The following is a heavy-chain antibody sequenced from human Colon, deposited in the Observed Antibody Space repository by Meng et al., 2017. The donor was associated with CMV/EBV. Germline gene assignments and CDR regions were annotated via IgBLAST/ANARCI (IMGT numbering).Heavy chain of an antibody. CDR3: ARVICGGDCYLDH. J-gene: IGHJ4*02. Sequence: QVQLEQSGAKVKKPGSSVKVSWKASKGTVTRYPISWVRQGPGQGFEWVGGIITISGTTDYAQKFQGRVTITADESTSTAYMKLSNLRSEDTAIYYCARVICGGDCYLDHWGRGTLVTVSS. V-gene: IGHV1-69*12. D-gene: IGHD2-21*02. CDR2: IITISGTT. CDR1: KGTVTRYP.